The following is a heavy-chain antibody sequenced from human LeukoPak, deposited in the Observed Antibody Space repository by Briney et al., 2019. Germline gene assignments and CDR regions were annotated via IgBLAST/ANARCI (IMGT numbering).Heavy chain of an antibody. J-gene: IGHJ4*02. CDR3: ARQRRYYGSESYSDY. CDR2: IYPGDSDT. Sequence: GEALKISCKASGYDLTNYWIAWVRQMPGKGLECMGIIYPGDSDTRYSPSFRGQVTISADKSITTAYLQWNTLKASDTAIYYCARQRRYYGSESYSDYWGQGTLVTVSS. D-gene: IGHD3-10*01. CDR1: GYDLTNYW. V-gene: IGHV5-51*01.